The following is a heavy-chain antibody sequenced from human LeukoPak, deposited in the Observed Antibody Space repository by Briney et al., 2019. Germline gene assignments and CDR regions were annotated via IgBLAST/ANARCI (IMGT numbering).Heavy chain of an antibody. CDR1: GGSISSGSYY. Sequence: PSETLSLTCTVSGGSISSGSYYWSWIRQPAGKGLEWIGRIYTSGSTNYNPSLKSRVTISVDTSKNQFSLKLSSVTAADTAVYYCARRGLGYCSSISCPVAFDIWGQGTMVTVSS. V-gene: IGHV4-61*02. D-gene: IGHD2-2*01. CDR3: ARRGLGYCSSISCPVAFDI. J-gene: IGHJ3*02. CDR2: IYTSGST.